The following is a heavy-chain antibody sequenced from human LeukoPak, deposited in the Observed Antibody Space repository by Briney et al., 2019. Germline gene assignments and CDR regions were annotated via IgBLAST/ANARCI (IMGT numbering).Heavy chain of an antibody. CDR2: IYYSGDT. J-gene: IGHJ6*02. CDR3: ARGGYSPMDV. Sequence: KPSETLSLTSTVSGGSINNYYWSWIRQPPGKGLEWIGYIYYSGDTYYNPTLNNRVTISLDTSKNHFSLKLSSVTAADTTMYYCARGGYSPMDVWGQGTTVTVSS. V-gene: IGHV4-59*01. CDR1: GGSINNYY. D-gene: IGHD5-12*01.